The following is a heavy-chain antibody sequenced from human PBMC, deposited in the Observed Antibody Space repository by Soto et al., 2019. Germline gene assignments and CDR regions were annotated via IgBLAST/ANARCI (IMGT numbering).Heavy chain of an antibody. D-gene: IGHD3-10*01. CDR2: IKQDGSEE. V-gene: IGHV3-7*01. CDR1: GFTFSSYW. Sequence: EVQLVESGGGLVQPGGSLRLSCVDSGFTFSSYWMSWVRQAPVKGLEWVGNIKQDGSEENYVDSVKGRFTISRDNAKNSMYLQMNSLRAEDTAVYYGARIASSGRGWDFWGQGTTVVVSS. CDR3: ARIASSGRGWDF. J-gene: IGHJ6*02.